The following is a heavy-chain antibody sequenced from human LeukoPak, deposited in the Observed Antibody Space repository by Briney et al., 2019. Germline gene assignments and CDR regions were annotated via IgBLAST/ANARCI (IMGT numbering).Heavy chain of an antibody. CDR3: ARELVYCSSTSCCDAFDT. CDR2: ISSSGSTI. J-gene: IGHJ3*02. Sequence: PGGSLRLSCAASGFTFSDYYMSWIRQAPGKGLEWVSYISSSGSTIYYADSVKGRFTISRDNAKNSLYLQMNSLRAEDTAVYYCARELVYCSSTSCCDAFDTWGQGTMVTVSS. CDR1: GFTFSDYY. D-gene: IGHD2-2*01. V-gene: IGHV3-11*01.